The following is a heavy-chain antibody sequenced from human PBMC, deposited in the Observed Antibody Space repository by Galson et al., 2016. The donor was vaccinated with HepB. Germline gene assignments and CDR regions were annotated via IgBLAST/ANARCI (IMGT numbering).Heavy chain of an antibody. V-gene: IGHV3-74*01. Sequence: SLRLSCAASGFTFTNYWMHWVRQAPGKGLVWVSGINSDGDTTYYAVSVSGRFTISRDNAKNTLYLQLNSLRAEDTAVYFCGSVFEYWGQGTLVAVSS. CDR2: INSDGDTT. CDR1: GFTFTNYW. CDR3: GSVFEY. J-gene: IGHJ4*02.